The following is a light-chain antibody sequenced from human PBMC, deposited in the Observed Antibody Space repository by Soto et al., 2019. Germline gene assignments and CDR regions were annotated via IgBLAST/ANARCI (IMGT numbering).Light chain of an antibody. V-gene: IGKV1-5*03. J-gene: IGKJ1*01. Sequence: QSPSTLSASVGDRVTITCRASQSISSWLAWYQQKPGKAPKLLIYKASSLESGVPSRFSGSGSGTEFTLTISSLQPDDFATYYCQQYNTHGTFGQGTKVDIK. CDR2: KAS. CDR1: QSISSW. CDR3: QQYNTHGT.